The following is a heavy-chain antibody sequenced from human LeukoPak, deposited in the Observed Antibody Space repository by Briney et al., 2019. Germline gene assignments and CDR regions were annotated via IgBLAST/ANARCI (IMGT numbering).Heavy chain of an antibody. Sequence: GGSLRLSCAASGFTFSTYWMDWVRQVPGKRLEWVANIKYDGIEKYHVDSVKGRFTISRDNAKNSLYLQMNSLRTEDTAVYYCARDTVVVPQGDAFDHWGQGTMVTVSS. J-gene: IGHJ3*01. CDR1: GFTFSTYW. CDR3: ARDTVVVPQGDAFDH. D-gene: IGHD2-2*01. CDR2: IKYDGIEK. V-gene: IGHV3-7*04.